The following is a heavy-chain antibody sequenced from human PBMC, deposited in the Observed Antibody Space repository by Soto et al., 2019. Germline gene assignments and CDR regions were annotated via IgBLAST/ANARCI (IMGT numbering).Heavy chain of an antibody. D-gene: IGHD3-22*01. V-gene: IGHV2-5*02. Sequence: GPTLVNPTQTPTFTCTYTEFSLRDSAVSVGWVRQPPRRALEWLALIYSDDDTRFTPSMQNSITVTKNDTKTHVVPTMTNVDPEDTGTYFCVHRGDYHDSSRFYHTHFDYWGPGTLVTVSS. CDR3: VHRGDYHDSSRFYHTHFDY. CDR2: IYSDDDT. CDR1: EFSLRDSAVS. J-gene: IGHJ4*02.